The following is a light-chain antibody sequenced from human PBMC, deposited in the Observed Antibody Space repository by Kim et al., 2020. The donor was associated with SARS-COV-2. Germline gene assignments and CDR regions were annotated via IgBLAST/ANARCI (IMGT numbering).Light chain of an antibody. J-gene: IGLJ2*01. Sequence: PGRTRTLPCASSTRTVPLCRLLTWCHQNRRHAPQALFSETHFRHSLTPARFSGSLLGGKAALTLSGARPEDEADYYCLLSLTTGVVFGGGTQLTVL. CDR3: LLSLTTGVV. CDR1: TRTVPLCRL. CDR2: ETH. V-gene: IGLV7-46*01.